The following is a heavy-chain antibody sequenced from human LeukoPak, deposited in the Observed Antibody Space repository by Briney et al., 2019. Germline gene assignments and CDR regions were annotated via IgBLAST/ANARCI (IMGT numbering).Heavy chain of an antibody. Sequence: AGGSLRLSCAASGFTVSSNYMSWVRQAPGKGLEWVSVIYSGGSTYYADSVKGRFTISRDNSKNTLYLQMNSLRAEDTAVYYCTTDEYSSGAFDIWGQGTMVTVSS. V-gene: IGHV3-53*01. CDR1: GFTVSSNY. CDR3: TTDEYSSGAFDI. J-gene: IGHJ3*02. CDR2: IYSGGST. D-gene: IGHD5-18*01.